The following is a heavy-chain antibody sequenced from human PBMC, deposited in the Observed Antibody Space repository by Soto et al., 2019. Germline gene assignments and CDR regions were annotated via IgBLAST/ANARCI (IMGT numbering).Heavy chain of an antibody. CDR3: ARSLSAIPGDS. CDR2: INQDGSEK. Sequence: EVQLVESGGGLVQSGGSLRLSCAASGFTFSSYWMSWVRQGPGKGPEWVANINQDGSEKYYVDSVKGRFTISRDNAKNSLYLQMTSLRAADTAVYHCARSLSAIPGDSWGQGTLVTVSS. CDR1: GFTFSSYW. J-gene: IGHJ4*02. V-gene: IGHV3-7*05. D-gene: IGHD2-2*01.